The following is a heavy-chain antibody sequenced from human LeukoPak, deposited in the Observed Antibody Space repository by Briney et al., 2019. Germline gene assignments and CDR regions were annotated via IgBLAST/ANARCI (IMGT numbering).Heavy chain of an antibody. CDR1: ELHA. CDR2: IRSKANSYAT. Sequence: GGSLRLSCAASELHAMTWVRQGPGKGLEWVGRIRSKANSYATAYAASVKGRFTISRDDSKNTAYLQMNSLKTEDTAVYYCTRPSPGYSYGQAWGQGTLVTVSS. D-gene: IGHD5-18*01. J-gene: IGHJ5*02. CDR3: TRPSPGYSYGQA. V-gene: IGHV3-73*01.